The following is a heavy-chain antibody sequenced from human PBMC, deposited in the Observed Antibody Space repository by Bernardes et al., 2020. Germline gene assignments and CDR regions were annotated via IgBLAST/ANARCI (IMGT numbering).Heavy chain of an antibody. D-gene: IGHD3-3*01. J-gene: IGHJ6*02. Sequence: ASVKVSCKASGYTFTGYYMHWVRQAPGQGLEWMGWINPNSGGTNYAQKFQGWVTMTRDTSISTAYMELSRLRSDDTAVYYCARAYDFWSGTEELFGGMDVWGQGTTVTVSS. CDR3: ARAYDFWSGTEELFGGMDV. V-gene: IGHV1-2*04. CDR2: INPNSGGT. CDR1: GYTFTGYY.